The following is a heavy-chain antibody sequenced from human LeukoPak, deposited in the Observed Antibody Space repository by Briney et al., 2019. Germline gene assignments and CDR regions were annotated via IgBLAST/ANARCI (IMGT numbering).Heavy chain of an antibody. D-gene: IGHD6-13*01. Sequence: PAGGSLRLSCATSGFTFNDYAMYWVRQAPGKGLEWVSGISWNSRSIAYADSVKGRFTISRDNAKNSLYLQMNSLRAEDMALYYCAKEGSSWSTFDYWGQGTLVTVSS. CDR2: ISWNSRSI. V-gene: IGHV3-9*03. J-gene: IGHJ4*02. CDR3: AKEGSSWSTFDY. CDR1: GFTFNDYA.